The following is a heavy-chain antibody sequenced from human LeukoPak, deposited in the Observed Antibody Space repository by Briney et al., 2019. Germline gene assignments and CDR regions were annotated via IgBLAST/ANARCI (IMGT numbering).Heavy chain of an antibody. CDR2: INHSGST. Sequence: PSETLSLTCAVYGGSFSGYYWSWIRQPPGKGLEWIGEINHSGSTNHNPSLKSRVTISVDTSKNQFSLKLSSVTAADTAVYYCARGVLFGYWGQGTLVTVSS. J-gene: IGHJ4*02. CDR1: GGSFSGYY. CDR3: ARGVLFGY. V-gene: IGHV4-34*01.